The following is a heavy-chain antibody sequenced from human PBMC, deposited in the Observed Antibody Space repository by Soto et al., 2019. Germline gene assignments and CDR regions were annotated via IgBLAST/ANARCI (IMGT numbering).Heavy chain of an antibody. Sequence: QVQLVESGGGVVQPGRSLRLSCAASGFTFSSYGMHWVRQAPGKGLEWVAVIWYDGSNKYYADSVKGRFTISRDNSKNMLYLQMNSLRAEDTAVYYCARGPYSGYDLDAFDYWGHGTLVTVSS. CDR1: GFTFSSYG. CDR3: ARGPYSGYDLDAFDY. V-gene: IGHV3-33*01. J-gene: IGHJ4*01. CDR2: IWYDGSNK. D-gene: IGHD5-12*01.